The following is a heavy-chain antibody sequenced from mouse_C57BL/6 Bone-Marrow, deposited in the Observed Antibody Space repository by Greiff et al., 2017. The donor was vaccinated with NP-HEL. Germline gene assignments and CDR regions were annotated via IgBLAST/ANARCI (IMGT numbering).Heavy chain of an antibody. CDR3: ARSSYYYGSSYSWFAY. J-gene: IGHJ3*01. V-gene: IGHV1-26*01. CDR1: GYTFTDYY. D-gene: IGHD1-1*01. CDR2: INPNNGGT. Sequence: VQLQQSGPELVKPGASVKISCTASGYTFTDYYMNWVKQSHGKSLEWIGDINPNNGGTSYNQKFKGKATLTVDKSSSTAYIELRSLTSEDSAVYYCARSSYYYGSSYSWFAYWGQGTLVTVSA.